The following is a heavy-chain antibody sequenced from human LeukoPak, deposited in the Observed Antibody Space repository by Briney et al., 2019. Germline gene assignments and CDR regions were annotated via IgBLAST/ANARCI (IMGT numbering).Heavy chain of an antibody. V-gene: IGHV1-2*02. D-gene: IGHD4-23*01. J-gene: IGHJ4*02. CDR2: INPNSGGT. CDR3: ARAYGGNSGRYFDY. CDR1: GYTFTGYY. Sequence: GASVKVYCKASGYTFTGYYMHWVRQAPGQGLEWMGWINPNSGGTNYAQKFQGRVTMTRDTSISTAYMELSRLRSDDTAVYYCARAYGGNSGRYFDYWGQGTLVTVSS.